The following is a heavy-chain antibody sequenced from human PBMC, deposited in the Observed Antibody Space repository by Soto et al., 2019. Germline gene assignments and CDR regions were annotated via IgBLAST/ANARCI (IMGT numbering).Heavy chain of an antibody. J-gene: IGHJ6*01. CDR2: TYYRSKWYN. D-gene: IGHD6-19*01. CDR3: ARGALIAVAGTRYYYYYGMEV. CDR1: VDSVSSNSAA. V-gene: IGHV6-1*01. Sequence: SQTLSLTCAISVDSVSSNSAAWNWIRQSPSRGLEWLGRTYYRSKWYNDYAVSVKSRITINPDTSKNQFSLQLNSVTPEDTAVYYCARGALIAVAGTRYYYYYGMEVWGQGTKVNVSS.